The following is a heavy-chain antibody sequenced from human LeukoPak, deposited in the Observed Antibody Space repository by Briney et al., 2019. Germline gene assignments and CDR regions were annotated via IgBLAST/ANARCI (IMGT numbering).Heavy chain of an antibody. CDR2: VNHSGST. CDR3: AGFWSGYYGLTLFDY. J-gene: IGHJ4*02. V-gene: IGHV4-34*01. CDR1: GGSFSGYY. Sequence: SETLSLTCAVYGGSFSGYYWSWIRQPPGKGLEWIGEVNHSGSTNYNPSLKSRVTISVDTSKNQFSLKLSSVTAADTAVYYCAGFWSGYYGLTLFDYWGQGTLVTVSS. D-gene: IGHD3-3*01.